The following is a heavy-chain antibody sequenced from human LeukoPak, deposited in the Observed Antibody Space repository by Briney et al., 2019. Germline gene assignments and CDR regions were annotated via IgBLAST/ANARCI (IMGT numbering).Heavy chain of an antibody. CDR1: GFTFSSYS. J-gene: IGHJ4*02. CDR3: ARKEGIAADFDY. CDR2: ISSSSSYI. Sequence: GGSLRLSCAASGFTFSSYSMNWVRQAPGKGHEWVSSISSSSSYIYYADSVKGRFTISRDNAKNSLYLQMKSLRAEDTAVYYCARKEGIAADFDYWGQGTLVTVSS. V-gene: IGHV3-21*01. D-gene: IGHD6-13*01.